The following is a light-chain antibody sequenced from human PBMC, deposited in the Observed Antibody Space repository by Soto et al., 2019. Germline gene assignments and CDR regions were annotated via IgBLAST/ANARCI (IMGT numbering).Light chain of an antibody. CDR2: DTS. CDR3: QQRTNWPPYT. CDR1: QSVSNY. V-gene: IGKV3-11*01. J-gene: IGKJ2*01. Sequence: EIVLTQSPATLSLSPGERATLSCRASQSVSNYLAWYQQKPGQAPRLLLYDTSSRATGIPARFSGGGSGTDFTLTISSLEPEDFAVYYCQQRTNWPPYTFGQGTKLEMK.